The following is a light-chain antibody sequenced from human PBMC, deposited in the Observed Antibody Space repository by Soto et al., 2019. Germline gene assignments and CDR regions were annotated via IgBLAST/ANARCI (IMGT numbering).Light chain of an antibody. Sequence: QSVLTQPPSVSGYPVQGVTISCTGSRSNIGAAYDVDWYQQLPGTSPKLLIYANSNRPSGVPAPLSASKPGPSASLAITGLQAEDEADHYCPSYDSSLSGYLLGTGIKLTV. CDR1: RSNIGAAYD. CDR2: ANS. J-gene: IGLJ1*01. V-gene: IGLV1-40*01. CDR3: PSYDSSLSGYL.